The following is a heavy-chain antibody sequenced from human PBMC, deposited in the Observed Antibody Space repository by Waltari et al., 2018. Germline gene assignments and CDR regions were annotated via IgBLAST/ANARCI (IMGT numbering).Heavy chain of an antibody. D-gene: IGHD3-16*01. J-gene: IGHJ6*02. CDR3: AEAGLYVRDYYYDYSMGV. CDR2: IGGSGAAI. V-gene: IGHV3-23*01. CDR1: GFTFRSYA. Sequence: EVQLLASGGGLVQPGGSLRLSCAASGFTFRSYAMSWVRPAPGKGLEWVSSIGGSGAAIYYADSGKGRFTISRDNSKNTLYLQMISLRAEDTAVYYCAEAGLYVRDYYYDYSMGVWGQGTTVTVSS.